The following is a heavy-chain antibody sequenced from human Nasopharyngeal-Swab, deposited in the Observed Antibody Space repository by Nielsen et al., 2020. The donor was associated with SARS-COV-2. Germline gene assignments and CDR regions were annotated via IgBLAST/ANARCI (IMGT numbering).Heavy chain of an antibody. J-gene: IGHJ2*01. D-gene: IGHD2-2*01. Sequence: SETLSLTCTVSGGSISSYYWSWIRQPPGKGLEWIVYIYYSGSTNYNPSLKSRVTISVDTSKNQFSLKLSSVTAADTAVYYCARVGGGDIVVVPAAMQGWYFDLWGRGTLVTVSS. CDR3: ARVGGGDIVVVPAAMQGWYFDL. CDR2: IYYSGST. CDR1: GGSISSYY. V-gene: IGHV4-59*01.